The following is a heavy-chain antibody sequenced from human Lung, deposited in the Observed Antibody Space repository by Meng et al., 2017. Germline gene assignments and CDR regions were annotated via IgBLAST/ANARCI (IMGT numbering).Heavy chain of an antibody. V-gene: IGHV1-69*13. Sequence: SVKVSCKASGGTFSSYAISWVRQAPGQGLEWMGGIIPIFGTANYAQKFQGRVTITADESTSTAYMELSSLRSEDTAVYYCARELLAHNWFDPWGQGTLVTGAS. D-gene: IGHD2-15*01. CDR2: IIPIFGTA. J-gene: IGHJ5*02. CDR1: GGTFSSYA. CDR3: ARELLAHNWFDP.